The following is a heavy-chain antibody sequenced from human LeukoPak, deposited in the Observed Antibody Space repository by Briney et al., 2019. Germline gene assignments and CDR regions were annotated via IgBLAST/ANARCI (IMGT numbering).Heavy chain of an antibody. J-gene: IGHJ4*02. CDR3: ARLGGYYFDY. V-gene: IGHV4-59*01. CDR1: GGSISSYY. D-gene: IGHD3-22*01. Sequence: PSQTLSLTCTLSGGSISSYYWSWIRQPPGQGLEWIGYIEYSGTTNYNPSLKSRVSISVDTSKRQFSLKLTSVTAADTAVYYCARLGGYYFDYWGQGTLVAVSS. CDR2: IEYSGTT.